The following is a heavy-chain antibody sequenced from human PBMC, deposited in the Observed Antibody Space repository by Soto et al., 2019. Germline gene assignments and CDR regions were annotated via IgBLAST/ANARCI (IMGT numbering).Heavy chain of an antibody. CDR2: ITHSGST. CDR1: GGSFSGYY. D-gene: IGHD3-22*01. Sequence: QVQLQQWGAGLLKPSETLSLTCAVYGGSFSGYYWSWIRQPPGKGLEWIGEITHSGSTNYNPSLNSRVTISVDTSKNQVSLKLSSVTAAGTAVYYCARVHYYDSSGPNWFDPWGQGTLVTVSS. J-gene: IGHJ5*02. CDR3: ARVHYYDSSGPNWFDP. V-gene: IGHV4-34*01.